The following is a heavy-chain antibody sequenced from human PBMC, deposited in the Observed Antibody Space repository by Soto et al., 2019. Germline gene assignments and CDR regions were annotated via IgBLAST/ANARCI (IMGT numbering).Heavy chain of an antibody. V-gene: IGHV1-18*01. J-gene: IGHJ4*02. CDR2: ISAHNGNT. CDR1: GYGFTTYG. CDR3: ARGRYGDY. Sequence: QVHLVQSGAEVKKPGASVKVSCKGSGYGFTTYGITWVRQAPGQGLEWMAWISAHNGNTNHAQKLQGRVTVTRDTSTSTAYMELRSLRSDDTAVDYCARGRYGDYWGQGALVTVSS. D-gene: IGHD1-1*01.